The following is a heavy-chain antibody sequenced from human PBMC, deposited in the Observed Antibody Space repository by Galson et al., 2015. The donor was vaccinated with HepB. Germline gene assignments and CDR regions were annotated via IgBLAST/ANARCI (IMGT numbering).Heavy chain of an antibody. D-gene: IGHD6-19*01. J-gene: IGHJ5*02. V-gene: IGHV3-48*02. CDR3: TRDRTATGWGDL. CDR2: ISVGGKLI. Sequence: SLRLSCAASGFSLSDYNMNWVRQAPGKGLEWLSDISVGGKLIYYAKSVKGRFTIPRDNVKNSLYLQMSSLRDEDTALYYCTRDRTATGWGDLWGQGTLVTVSS. CDR1: GFSLSDYN.